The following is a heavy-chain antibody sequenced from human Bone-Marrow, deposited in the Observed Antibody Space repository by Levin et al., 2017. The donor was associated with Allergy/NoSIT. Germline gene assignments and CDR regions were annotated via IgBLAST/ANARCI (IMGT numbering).Heavy chain of an antibody. CDR1: GDTFNNYA. CDR3: ARDSVVPSATLGFDP. CDR2: IVPILGTP. D-gene: IGHD2-2*01. V-gene: IGHV1-69*06. Sequence: SVKVSCQASGDTFNNYAINWVRQAPGQGLEWMGGIVPILGTPSYAQKFQGRLTITADTSTSTAYLELSSLRSEDTALYYCARDSVVPSATLGFDPWGQGSLVTVSS. J-gene: IGHJ5*02.